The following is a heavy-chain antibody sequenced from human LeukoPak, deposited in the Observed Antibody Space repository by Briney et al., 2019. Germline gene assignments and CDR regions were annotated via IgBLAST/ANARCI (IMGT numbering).Heavy chain of an antibody. V-gene: IGHV3-53*01. CDR3: AKQRSGIAVAFDY. D-gene: IGHD6-19*01. CDR1: VFSVSSNC. Sequence: GGSLRLSCAASVFSVSSNCMSWVRQAPGKGLEWVSVIYSGGSTYYADSVKGRFTISRDNSKNTLYLQMNSLRAEDTAVYYCAKQRSGIAVAFDYWGQGTLVTVST. CDR2: IYSGGST. J-gene: IGHJ4*02.